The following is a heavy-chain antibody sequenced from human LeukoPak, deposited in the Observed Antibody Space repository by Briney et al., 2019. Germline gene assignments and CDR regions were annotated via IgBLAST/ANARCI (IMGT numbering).Heavy chain of an antibody. CDR3: ARLSANKYYDSSGYYSHFDY. CDR1: GYTFASYG. J-gene: IGHJ4*02. Sequence: ASVKVSCKASGYTFASYGISWVRQAPGQGPEWMGWISAYNGNTNYAQKLQGRVTMTTDTSTSTAYMELRSLRSDDTAVYYCARLSANKYYDSSGYYSHFDYWGQGTLVTVSS. D-gene: IGHD3-22*01. V-gene: IGHV1-18*01. CDR2: ISAYNGNT.